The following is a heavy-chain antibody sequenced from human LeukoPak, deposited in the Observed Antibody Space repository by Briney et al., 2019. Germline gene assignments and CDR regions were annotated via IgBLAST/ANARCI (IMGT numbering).Heavy chain of an antibody. CDR3: AKDASTVTLHADY. CDR1: GFTFSSFG. CDR2: LSYDGSNK. D-gene: IGHD4-17*01. Sequence: PGGSLRLSCAASGFTFSSFGMHWVRQAPGKGLEWVAVLSYDGSNKHYADSVKGRFTISRDNSKNTLYLQMNSLRVEDTAVYYCAKDASTVTLHADYWGQGTLVTVSS. V-gene: IGHV3-30*18. J-gene: IGHJ4*02.